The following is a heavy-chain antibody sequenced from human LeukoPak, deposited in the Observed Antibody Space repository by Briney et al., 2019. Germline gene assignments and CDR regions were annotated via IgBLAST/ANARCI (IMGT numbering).Heavy chain of an antibody. V-gene: IGHV3-48*03. Sequence: PGGSLRLSCAASGFTFSSYEMNWVRQAPGKGLEWVSYISSSGSTIYYADSVKGRFTISRDDAKNSLYLQMNSLRAEDTAVYYCVRDGSNYDFWSGYSSFDYWGQGTLVTVSS. J-gene: IGHJ4*02. CDR1: GFTFSSYE. CDR2: ISSSGSTI. D-gene: IGHD3-3*01. CDR3: VRDGSNYDFWSGYSSFDY.